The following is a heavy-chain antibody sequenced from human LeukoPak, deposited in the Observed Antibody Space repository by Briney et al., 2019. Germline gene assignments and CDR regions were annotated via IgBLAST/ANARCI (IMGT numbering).Heavy chain of an antibody. CDR2: IYSGGST. V-gene: IGHV3-66*01. J-gene: IGHJ4*02. CDR1: GFTFSSYW. CDR3: ARDVSGFWSGYWDY. D-gene: IGHD3-3*01. Sequence: GGSLRLSCAASGFTFSSYWMSWVRQAPGKGLEWVSVIYSGGSTYYADSVKGRFTISRDNSKNTLYLQMNSLRAEDTAVYYCARDVSGFWSGYWDYWGQGTLVTVSS.